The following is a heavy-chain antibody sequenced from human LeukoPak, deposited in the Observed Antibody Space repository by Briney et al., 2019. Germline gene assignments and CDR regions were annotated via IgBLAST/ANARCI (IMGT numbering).Heavy chain of an antibody. CDR1: GGSFSGYY. CDR3: ADRRRYSYGLDY. D-gene: IGHD5-18*01. V-gene: IGHV4-34*01. Sequence: PSETLSLTCAVYGGSFSGYYWSWIRQPPGKGLEWIGEINHSGSTNYNPSLKSRVTISVDTSKNQFSLKLSSVTAADTAVHYCADRRRYSYGLDYWGQGTLVTVSS. CDR2: INHSGST. J-gene: IGHJ4*02.